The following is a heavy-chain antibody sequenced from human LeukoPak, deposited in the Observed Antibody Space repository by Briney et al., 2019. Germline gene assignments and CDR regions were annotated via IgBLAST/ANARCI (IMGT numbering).Heavy chain of an antibody. CDR3: ATKKTTPRSGFDY. Sequence: PSETLSLTRAVSGVSISNYYLSWIRQPPGKGLEWIGHIYFIGNTNYNASLKSRVTISLDTSKNHFSLKLTPVTAADTAIYYCATKKTTPRSGFDYWGQGTLVTVSS. V-gene: IGHV4-59*01. J-gene: IGHJ4*02. CDR2: IYFIGNT. D-gene: IGHD6-25*01. CDR1: GVSISNYY.